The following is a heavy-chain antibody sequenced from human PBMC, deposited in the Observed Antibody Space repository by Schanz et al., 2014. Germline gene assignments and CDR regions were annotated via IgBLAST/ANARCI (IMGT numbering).Heavy chain of an antibody. Sequence: QVQLVQSWAEVKKPGASVKVSCEASRYTFNTYGLNWVRQAPGQGLEWMGWISTSNGNTNYIQKLQGRVTMTTDTSTSTAYMELRSLRSDDTAVYYCARVQDDILTGSEYYYGMDVWGQGTTVTVSS. CDR3: ARVQDDILTGSEYYYGMDV. J-gene: IGHJ6*02. CDR2: ISTSNGNT. CDR1: RYTFNTYG. D-gene: IGHD3-9*01. V-gene: IGHV1-18*01.